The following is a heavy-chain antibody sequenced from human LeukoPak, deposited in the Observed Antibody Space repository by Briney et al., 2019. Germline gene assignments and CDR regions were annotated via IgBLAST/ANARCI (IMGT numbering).Heavy chain of an antibody. V-gene: IGHV4-59*01. CDR2: IFYSGST. CDR3: ARGSGLRYFDY. D-gene: IGHD2-15*01. J-gene: IGHJ4*02. Sequence: SETLSLTCTVSGGSISSYFWSWIRQPPGKGLEWIGYIFYSGSTNYNPSLKSRVTISVDTSKNQFSLKLSSVTAADTAVYYCARGSGLRYFDYWGQGTLVTVSS. CDR1: GGSISSYF.